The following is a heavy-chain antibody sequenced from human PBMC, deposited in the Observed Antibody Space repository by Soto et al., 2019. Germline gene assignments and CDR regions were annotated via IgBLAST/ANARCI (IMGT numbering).Heavy chain of an antibody. CDR2: ISPHKDNT. Sequence: ASVKVSCKTSGYSFSSIGISWVRQAPGQGLEWMGWISPHKDNTYYAQRRQGRVTMTTDTSTSTAYMELRSLRSDDTAVYFCARDLDGSGSYYTNYWGQGTLVTVSS. CDR3: ARDLDGSGSYYTNY. V-gene: IGHV1-18*04. J-gene: IGHJ4*02. CDR1: GYSFSSIG. D-gene: IGHD3-10*01.